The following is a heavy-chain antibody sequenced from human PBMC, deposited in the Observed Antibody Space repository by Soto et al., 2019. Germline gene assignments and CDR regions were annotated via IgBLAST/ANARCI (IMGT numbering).Heavy chain of an antibody. V-gene: IGHV1-3*01. CDR3: ARNYGYSYGLSYFDY. Sequence: ASVKVSCKASGYTFTSYAMHWVRQAPGQRLEWMGWINAGNGNTKYSQKFQGRVTITRDTSASTAYMELSSLRSEDTAVYYCARNYGYSYGLSYFDYWGQGTLVTVSS. CDR1: GYTFTSYA. CDR2: INAGNGNT. D-gene: IGHD5-18*01. J-gene: IGHJ4*02.